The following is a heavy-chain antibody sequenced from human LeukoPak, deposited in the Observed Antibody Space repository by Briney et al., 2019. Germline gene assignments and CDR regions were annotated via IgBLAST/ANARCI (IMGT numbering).Heavy chain of an antibody. J-gene: IGHJ6*03. D-gene: IGHD5-18*01. CDR2: IYYSGST. V-gene: IGHV4-39*07. Sequence: SETLSLTCTVSGGSISSSSYYWGWIRQPPGKGLEWIGSIYYSGSTCYNPSLKSRVTISVDTSKNQFSLKLSSVTAAETAVYYCAREGRYRYGYNEYHLYMDIWGKGTTVTVSS. CDR3: AREGRYRYGYNEYHLYMDI. CDR1: GGSISSSSYY.